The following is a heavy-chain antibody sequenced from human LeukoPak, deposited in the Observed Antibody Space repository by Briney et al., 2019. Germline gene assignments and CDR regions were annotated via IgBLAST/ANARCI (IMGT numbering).Heavy chain of an antibody. CDR1: GGSISNYY. D-gene: IGHD2-21*01. CDR3: ARDAGGDWTEIDAFDI. Sequence: SETLSLTCTVSGGSISNYYWSWIRQPPGKGLEWIGYIYYSGSTNYNPSLKSRVTISVDRSKNQFSLKLSSVTAADTAVYYCARDAGGDWTEIDAFDIWGQGTMVTVSS. V-gene: IGHV4-59*12. CDR2: IYYSGST. J-gene: IGHJ3*02.